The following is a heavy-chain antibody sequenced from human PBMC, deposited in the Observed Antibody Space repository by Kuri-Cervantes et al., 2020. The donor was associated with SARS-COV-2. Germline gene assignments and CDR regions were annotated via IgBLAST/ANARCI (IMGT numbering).Heavy chain of an antibody. Sequence: GESLKISCAASGFTFSSYGMHWVRQAPGKGLEWVAFIRYDGSNKYYADSVKGRFTISRDNSKNTLYLQMNSLRAEDTAVYYCANPLLLEFDYWGQGTLVTVSS. CDR3: ANPLLLEFDY. J-gene: IGHJ4*02. CDR2: IRYDGSNK. CDR1: GFTFSSYG. V-gene: IGHV3-30*02.